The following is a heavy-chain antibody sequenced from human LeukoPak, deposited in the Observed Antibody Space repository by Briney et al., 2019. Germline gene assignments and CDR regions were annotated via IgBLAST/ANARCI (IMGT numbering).Heavy chain of an antibody. CDR2: INPNSGGT. J-gene: IGHJ4*02. CDR3: ARARGPCSGYLGY. Sequence: ASVKVSCKASGYTFTGYYMHWVRQAPGQGLEWMGWINPNSGGTNYAQKFQGRVTMTRDTSISTAYMELSRLRSDDTAVYYCARARGPCSGYLGYWGQGTLVTVSS. D-gene: IGHD3-22*01. V-gene: IGHV1-2*02. CDR1: GYTFTGYY.